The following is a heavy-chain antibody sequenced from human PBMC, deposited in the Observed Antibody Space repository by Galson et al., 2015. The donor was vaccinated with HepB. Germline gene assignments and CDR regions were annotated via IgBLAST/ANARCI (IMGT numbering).Heavy chain of an antibody. D-gene: IGHD6-13*01. Sequence: CAISGDSVSSKSAIWNWIRQSPSRGLEWLGRTYYRSKWYFHYPDSVRGRITINPDTSKNQFSLQLNSVTPEDTAMYYCARLDPGGDSWLLNYFDYWGQGTLVTVSP. J-gene: IGHJ4*02. V-gene: IGHV6-1*01. CDR2: TYYRSKWYF. CDR1: GDSVSSKSAI. CDR3: ARLDPGGDSWLLNYFDY.